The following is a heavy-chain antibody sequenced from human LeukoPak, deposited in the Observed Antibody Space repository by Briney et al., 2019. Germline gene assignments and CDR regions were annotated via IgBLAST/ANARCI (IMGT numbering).Heavy chain of an antibody. CDR1: GYTFTSYD. J-gene: IGHJ3*02. CDR2: MNPNSGNT. D-gene: IGHD3-10*01. Sequence: VASVKVSCKASGYTFTSYDINWVRQATGQGLEWMGWMNPNSGNTGYAQKFQGRVTLTRDTSTSTAYMELSSLRSEDTAVYYCARSMVRGVIYAFDIWGQGTMVTVSS. CDR3: ARSMVRGVIYAFDI. V-gene: IGHV1-8*03.